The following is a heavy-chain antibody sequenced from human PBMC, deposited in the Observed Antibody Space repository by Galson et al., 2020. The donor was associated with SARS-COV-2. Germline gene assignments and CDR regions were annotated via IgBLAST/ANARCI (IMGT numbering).Heavy chain of an antibody. CDR1: GFTFSNYW. Sequence: GGSLRLSCAASGFTFSNYWMTWVRQVPGKGLEWVVNIKQDGSEKQCVDSVKGRFTISRDNTKNSLYLQMNSLRDDDTAVYYCGRERGGAIGASTIDYWGQGTLVTVSS. D-gene: IGHD1-26*01. CDR3: GRERGGAIGASTIDY. CDR2: IKQDGSEK. J-gene: IGHJ4*02. V-gene: IGHV3-7*01.